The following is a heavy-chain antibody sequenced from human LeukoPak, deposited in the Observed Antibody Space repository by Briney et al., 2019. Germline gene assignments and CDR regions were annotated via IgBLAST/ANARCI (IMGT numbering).Heavy chain of an antibody. D-gene: IGHD3-10*02. Sequence: PGGSLRLSCAASGFTFSNYEMNWVRQAPGKGLEWVSYISSSGSTIYCADSVKGRFTISRDNAKNSLYLQMNSLRAEDTAVYYCAELGITMIGGVWGKGTTVTISS. CDR1: GFTFSNYE. V-gene: IGHV3-48*03. CDR3: AELGITMIGGV. CDR2: ISSSGSTI. J-gene: IGHJ6*04.